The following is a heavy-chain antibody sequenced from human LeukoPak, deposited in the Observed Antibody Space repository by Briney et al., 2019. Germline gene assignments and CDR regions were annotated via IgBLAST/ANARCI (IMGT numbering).Heavy chain of an antibody. V-gene: IGHV3-30*18. J-gene: IGHJ4*02. CDR2: ISKDGSNE. CDR1: EFTFNNYG. D-gene: IGHD6-19*01. CDR3: AKHSSGITVAGTIQY. Sequence: GGSLRLSCSASEFTFNNYGMHWVRQAPGKGLEWVALISKDGSNEYYADSVKGRFTISRDNSKNTLDLQMNSLRADDTAVYYCAKHSSGITVAGTIQYWGQGTLVTVSS.